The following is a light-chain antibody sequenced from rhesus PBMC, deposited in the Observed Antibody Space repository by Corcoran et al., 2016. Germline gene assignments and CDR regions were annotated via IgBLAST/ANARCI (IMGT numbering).Light chain of an antibody. J-gene: IGKJ4*01. CDR3: MQALQTPLT. V-gene: IGKV2-60*01. CDR1: QSLLSSNGYNS. Sequence: DIVMTQTPLSLPVTLGEPASISCRSSQSLLSSNGYNSLNWYLQKPGQSPQLLIYYGFNRASGVPARFSGRGSGTDFTLKISRVEAEDVGVYYCMQALQTPLTFGGGTKVEIK. CDR2: YGF.